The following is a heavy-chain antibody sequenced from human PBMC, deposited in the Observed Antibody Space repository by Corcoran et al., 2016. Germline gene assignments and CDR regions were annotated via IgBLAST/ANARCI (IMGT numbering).Heavy chain of an antibody. J-gene: IGHJ6*02. V-gene: IGHV3-7*03. CDR2: TKSDGSEN. Sequence: ELQMVESGGGLVQPGGSLRLSCVGSGFSIKDHWMTWVRHIPGKGLDWVAHTKSDGSENIYVDSVKGRFSISRDNAMNSMFLKMNRLGAEDTAVYHCARGHNGLDVWGQGTTVTVSS. CDR3: ARGHNGLDV. CDR1: GFSIKDHW.